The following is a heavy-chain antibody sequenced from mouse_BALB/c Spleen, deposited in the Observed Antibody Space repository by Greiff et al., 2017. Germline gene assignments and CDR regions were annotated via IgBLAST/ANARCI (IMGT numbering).Heavy chain of an antibody. CDR1: GYSITSDYA. V-gene: IGHV3-2*02. Sequence: EVQLQQSGPGLVKPSQSLSLTCTVTGYSITSDYAWNWIRQFPGNKLEWMGYISYSGSTSYNPSLKSRISITRDTSKNQFFLQLNSVTTEDTATYYCARYRYFDVWGAGTTVTVSS. CDR2: ISYSGST. CDR3: ARYRYFDV. J-gene: IGHJ1*01.